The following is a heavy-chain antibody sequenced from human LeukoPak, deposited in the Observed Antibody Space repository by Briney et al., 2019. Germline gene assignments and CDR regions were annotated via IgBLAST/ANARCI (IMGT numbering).Heavy chain of an antibody. D-gene: IGHD6-13*01. Sequence: ASVKVSCKASGYTLKKFGMSWVRQAPGQGLEWRGWINTYNGNTKLGEKFQGRVTMTTDTSTSTVYMELTSPRTDDTAVYFCARDTPQHLKRFDYWGQGTLVTVSS. CDR2: INTYNGNT. CDR3: ARDTPQHLKRFDY. V-gene: IGHV1-18*01. J-gene: IGHJ4*02. CDR1: GYTLKKFG.